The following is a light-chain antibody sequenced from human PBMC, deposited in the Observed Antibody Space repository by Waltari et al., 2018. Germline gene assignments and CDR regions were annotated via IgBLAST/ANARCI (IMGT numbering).Light chain of an antibody. J-gene: IGLJ3*02. CDR2: DVI. Sequence: QSALTQPASVSGSPGQSITISCTGTSSDFSVSQYVSWYQQHPGRAPKLILYDVIKPPSWVSARFSRSTSGDTAALTILGIKAEDEADYYCNSYATADSWVFGGGTKLTVL. CDR3: NSYATADSWV. CDR1: SSDFSVSQY. V-gene: IGLV2-14*01.